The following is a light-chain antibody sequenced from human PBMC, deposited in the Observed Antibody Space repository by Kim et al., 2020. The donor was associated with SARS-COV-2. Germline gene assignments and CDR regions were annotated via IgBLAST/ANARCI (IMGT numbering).Light chain of an antibody. Sequence: SAGERATRAGRASQSISSSYLAWYQQKPGQAPRLLIYGASSRATGIPDRFSGSGSGTDFTLTISRLEPEDFAVYYCQQYGSSPWTFGQGTKVDIK. CDR2: GAS. V-gene: IGKV3-20*01. CDR3: QQYGSSPWT. CDR1: QSISSSY. J-gene: IGKJ1*01.